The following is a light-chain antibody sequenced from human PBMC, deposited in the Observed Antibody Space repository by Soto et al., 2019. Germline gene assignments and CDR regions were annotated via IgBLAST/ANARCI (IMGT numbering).Light chain of an antibody. CDR3: QQYGSSFT. Sequence: ILLTQSPSTLAVSPGERATLSCRASQYVGTRLAWYQHKPGQAPRLLIYGASSRATGIPDRFSGSGSGTDFTLTISRMEPEDFAVYYCQQYGSSFTFGQGTRLEI. J-gene: IGKJ5*01. CDR2: GAS. CDR1: QYVGTR. V-gene: IGKV3-20*01.